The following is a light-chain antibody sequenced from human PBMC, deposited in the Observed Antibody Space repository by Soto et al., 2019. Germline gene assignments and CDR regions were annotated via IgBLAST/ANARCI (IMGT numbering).Light chain of an antibody. V-gene: IGKV3-15*01. Sequence: IVMTQSPATLSVSPGERATLSCRASQSVSSNLAWYQQKPGQAPRLLIYGASTRATGIPVRFSGSGSGTEFTLTITSLQSEDFAVYYCQQYNNWPYTFGQGTKVEIK. CDR2: GAS. CDR1: QSVSSN. J-gene: IGKJ2*01. CDR3: QQYNNWPYT.